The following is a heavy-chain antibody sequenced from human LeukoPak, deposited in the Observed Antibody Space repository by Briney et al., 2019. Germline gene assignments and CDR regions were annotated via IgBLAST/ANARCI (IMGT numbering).Heavy chain of an antibody. CDR3: AAGQRYAFDY. V-gene: IGHV3-48*02. Sequence: PGGSPRLSCATSRFSCTDYPMNWGRKAPGKGLEWISNIRTTAEGAKYAYYADSVKGRVTISRDDGKNTLYLHMNSLRDDVTAVYYCAAGQRYAFDYWGQGILVTVSS. D-gene: IGHD3-9*01. CDR2: IRTTAEGAKYA. J-gene: IGHJ4*02. CDR1: RFSCTDYP.